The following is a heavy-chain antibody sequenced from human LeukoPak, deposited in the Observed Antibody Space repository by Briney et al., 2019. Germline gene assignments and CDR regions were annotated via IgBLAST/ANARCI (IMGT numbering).Heavy chain of an antibody. Sequence: ASVKVSCKASGYTFTGYYMHWVRQAPGQGLEWMGWINPNSGGTNYAQKFQGRVTMTRDTSISTAYMELSRPRSDDTAVYYCARDPKPEYGMDVWGQGTTVTVSS. J-gene: IGHJ6*02. CDR2: INPNSGGT. CDR1: GYTFTGYY. CDR3: ARDPKPEYGMDV. V-gene: IGHV1-2*02.